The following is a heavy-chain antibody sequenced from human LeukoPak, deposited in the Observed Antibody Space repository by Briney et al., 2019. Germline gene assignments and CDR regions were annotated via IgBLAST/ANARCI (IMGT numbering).Heavy chain of an antibody. CDR3: ARGEYNWNDGLNYFDY. CDR1: GGSISSYY. V-gene: IGHV4-59*01. CDR2: IYYSGST. Sequence: SETLSLTCTVSGGSISSYYWSWIRQPPGKGLEWIGYIYYSGSTNYNPSLKSRVTISVDTSKNQFSLKLSSVTAADTAVYYCARGEYNWNDGLNYFDYWAREPWSPSPQ. D-gene: IGHD1-1*01. J-gene: IGHJ4*02.